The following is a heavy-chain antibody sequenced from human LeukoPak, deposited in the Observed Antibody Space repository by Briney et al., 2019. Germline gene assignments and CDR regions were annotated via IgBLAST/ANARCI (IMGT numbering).Heavy chain of an antibody. Sequence: ASVKVSXKASGYTFTGYYMHWVRQAPGQGLEWMGRINPNSGGTNYAQKFQGRVTMTRDTSISTAYMELSRLRSDDTAVYYCASLSDMVRGVIKPSFDYWGQGTLVTVSS. CDR3: ASLSDMVRGVIKPSFDY. D-gene: IGHD3-10*01. V-gene: IGHV1-2*06. CDR2: INPNSGGT. CDR1: GYTFTGYY. J-gene: IGHJ4*02.